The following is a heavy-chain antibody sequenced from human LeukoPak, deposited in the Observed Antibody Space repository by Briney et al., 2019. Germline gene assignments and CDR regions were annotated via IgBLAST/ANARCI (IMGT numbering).Heavy chain of an antibody. D-gene: IGHD1-1*01. Sequence: GGSLRLSCAASGFTFSSYVMSWVRQAPGKGLEWVSVIYSGGSTYYADSVKGRFTISRDNSKNTLYLQMNSLRAEDTAVYYCARDTTERYFDYWGQGTLVTVSS. V-gene: IGHV3-53*01. CDR1: GFTFSSYV. J-gene: IGHJ4*02. CDR3: ARDTTERYFDY. CDR2: IYSGGST.